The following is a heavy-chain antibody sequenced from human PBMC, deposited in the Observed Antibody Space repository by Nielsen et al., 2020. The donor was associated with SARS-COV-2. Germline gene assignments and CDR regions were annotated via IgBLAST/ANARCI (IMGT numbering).Heavy chain of an antibody. J-gene: IGHJ4*02. CDR3: AIISTGLFVGY. V-gene: IGHV4-4*02. Sequence: SLRLSCAVSGGSISSSHWWSWVRPPPGKGLEWIGEIYHSGSTNYHPSLKSRVTISVDKSKNQFSLKLSSVTAADTAVYYCAIISTGLFVGYWGQGTLVTVSS. CDR2: IYHSGST. CDR1: GGSISSSHW. D-gene: IGHD3-10*01.